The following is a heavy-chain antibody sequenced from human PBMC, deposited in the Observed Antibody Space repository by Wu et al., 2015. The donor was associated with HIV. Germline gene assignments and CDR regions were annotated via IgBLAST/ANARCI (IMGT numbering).Heavy chain of an antibody. CDR3: ARDYYGSGSSNKNRCLCMS. CDR1: GYTFTNYG. V-gene: IGHV1-18*01. J-gene: IGHJ3*01. D-gene: IGHD3-10*01. Sequence: QVQLVQSGAEVKKPGASVKVSCETSGYTFTNYGINWVRQAPGQGLEWMGMDQLVTSGNRHYAQKLQSRFTMTTDTSTSTAYMELRSLTSDDTAVYYCARDYYGSGSSNKNRCLCMSWAEGTMVTVSS. CDR2: QLVTSGNR.